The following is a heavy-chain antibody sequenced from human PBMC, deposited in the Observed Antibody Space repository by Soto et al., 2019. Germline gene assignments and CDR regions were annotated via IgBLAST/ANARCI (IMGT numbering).Heavy chain of an antibody. V-gene: IGHV3-30-3*01. D-gene: IGHD3-22*01. CDR1: GFTFSSYA. CDR2: ISYDGSDK. CDR3: ARDYYKYYDSSGYYRSPAY. Sequence: PGGSLRLSCAASGFTFSSYAMHWVRQAPGKGLEWVALISYDGSDKDYADSLKGRFTISRDNSRNTLFLQMNSLRAEDTAVYYCARDYYKYYDSSGYYRSPAYWGQGTLVTVSS. J-gene: IGHJ4*02.